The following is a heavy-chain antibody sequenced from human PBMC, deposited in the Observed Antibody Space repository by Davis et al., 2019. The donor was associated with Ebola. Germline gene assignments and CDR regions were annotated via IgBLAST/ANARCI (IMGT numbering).Heavy chain of an antibody. CDR3: AKGADGSGYSPSDS. D-gene: IGHD2-15*01. Sequence: AASVKVSCKASGYTFTGYYMHWVRQAPGQGLEWMGRINPNSGGTNYAQKFQGRVTMTRDTSISTAYMELSRLRSDDTAIYYCAKGADGSGYSPSDSWGRGTLVTVSS. J-gene: IGHJ2*01. CDR1: GYTFTGYY. V-gene: IGHV1-2*06. CDR2: INPNSGGT.